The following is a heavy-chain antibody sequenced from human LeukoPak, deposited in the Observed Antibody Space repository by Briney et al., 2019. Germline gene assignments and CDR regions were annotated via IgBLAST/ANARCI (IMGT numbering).Heavy chain of an antibody. J-gene: IGHJ4*02. CDR2: IKQDGSEK. CDR1: GFTFSSYW. V-gene: IGHV3-7*01. Sequence: PGGSLRLSCAASGFTFSSYWMSWVRQAPGKGLEWVANIKQDGSEKYYVDSVKGRFTISRDNAKNSLYLRMNSLRAEDTAVYYCARVSLFYDSSGYSYDYWGQGTLVTVSS. CDR3: ARVSLFYDSSGYSYDY. D-gene: IGHD3-22*01.